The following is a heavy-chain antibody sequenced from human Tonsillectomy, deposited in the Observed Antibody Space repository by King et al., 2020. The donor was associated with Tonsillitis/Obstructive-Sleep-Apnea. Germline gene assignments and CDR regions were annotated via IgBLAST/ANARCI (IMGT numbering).Heavy chain of an antibody. CDR2: ISYDGTNK. Sequence: VQLVESGGGVVQPGRSLRLSCAASGFTFSSYGMHWVRQAPGKGLQWVSVISYDGTNKYYADSVKGRFTISREKSRNMLYLQMNSLRPEDTAVYYCEKGEPRYCTSSNCHPHPEFDPWGQGTLVTVSS. CDR1: GFTFSSYG. D-gene: IGHD2-2*01. CDR3: EKGEPRYCTSSNCHPHPEFDP. J-gene: IGHJ5*02. V-gene: IGHV3-30*18.